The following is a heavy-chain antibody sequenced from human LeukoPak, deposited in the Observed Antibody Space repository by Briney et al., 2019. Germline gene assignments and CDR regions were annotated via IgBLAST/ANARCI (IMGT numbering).Heavy chain of an antibody. CDR3: ARDHAYRADY. CDR2: INQDESKK. J-gene: IGHJ4*02. D-gene: IGHD2-2*01. V-gene: IGHV3-7*01. Sequence: GGSLRLSCAASGFTFSNDWMCWVRQAPGEGLEWVANINQDESKKYYADSVKGRFTISRDNAKNSQYLQMSSLTAEDTAVYYCARDHAYRADYWGQGTLVTVSS. CDR1: GFTFSNDW.